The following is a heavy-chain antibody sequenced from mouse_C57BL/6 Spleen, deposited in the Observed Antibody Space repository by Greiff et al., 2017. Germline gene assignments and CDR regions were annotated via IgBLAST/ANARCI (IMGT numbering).Heavy chain of an antibody. Sequence: QVQLLPSGAELVKPGASVQMSCKASGYTFTTYPIEWMKQNHGKSLEWIGNFHPYNDDTKYNEKFKGKATLTVEKSSSTVYLELRRLTSNYSTVDYCAKDNGKEDYWYFDVWGTGTTVTVSS. V-gene: IGHV1-47*01. D-gene: IGHD1-3*01. CDR1: GYTFTTYP. CDR2: FHPYNDDT. CDR3: AKDNGKEDYWYFDV. J-gene: IGHJ1*03.